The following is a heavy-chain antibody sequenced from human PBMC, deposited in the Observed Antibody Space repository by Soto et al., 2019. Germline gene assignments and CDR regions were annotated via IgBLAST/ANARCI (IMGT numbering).Heavy chain of an antibody. D-gene: IGHD2-15*01. CDR2: IWYDGSNK. J-gene: IGHJ6*02. Sequence: QVQLVESGGGVVQPGRSLRLSCAASGFTFSSYGVHWVRQAPGKGLEWVAVIWYDGSNKYCADSVKGRFTISRDNSKNTLYLQMNSLRAEDTAVYYCARGPGGRSGYYYYGMDVWGQGTTVTVSS. CDR1: GFTFSSYG. V-gene: IGHV3-33*01. CDR3: ARGPGGRSGYYYYGMDV.